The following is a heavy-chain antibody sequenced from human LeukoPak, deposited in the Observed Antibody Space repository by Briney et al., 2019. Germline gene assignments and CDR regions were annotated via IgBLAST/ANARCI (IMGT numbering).Heavy chain of an antibody. CDR1: GGSISSSSYY. V-gene: IGHV4-39*01. CDR2: IYYSGST. CDR3: ARLMVATPAAFDI. J-gene: IGHJ3*02. Sequence: SETLSLTCTVSGGSISSSSYYWGWIRQPPGKGLEWIGSIYYSGSTYYNPSLKSRVTISVDTSKNQFSLKLSSVTAADTAVYYCARLMVATPAAFDIWGQGTMVTVSS. D-gene: IGHD5-12*01.